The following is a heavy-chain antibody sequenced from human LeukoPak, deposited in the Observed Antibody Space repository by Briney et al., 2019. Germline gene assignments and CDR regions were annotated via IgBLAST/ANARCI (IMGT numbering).Heavy chain of an antibody. D-gene: IGHD6-19*01. CDR2: IYTSGST. J-gene: IGHJ4*02. V-gene: IGHV4-61*02. Sequence: SQTLSLTCTVSGGSISSGSYYWSWIRQPAGKGLEWIGRIYTSGSTNYNPSLKSRVTISVDTSKNQFSLKLSSVTAADTAVYYCARVYSSGWYEYYFDYWGQGTLVTVSS. CDR3: ARVYSSGWYEYYFDY. CDR1: GGSISSGSYY.